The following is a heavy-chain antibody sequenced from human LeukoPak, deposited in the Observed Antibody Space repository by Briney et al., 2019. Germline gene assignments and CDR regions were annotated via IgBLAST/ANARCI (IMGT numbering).Heavy chain of an antibody. D-gene: IGHD3-22*01. CDR3: VKADGRGSGSYYDVSYFDY. CDR2: VSYDGSDK. CDR1: GFTSSRYG. V-gene: IGHV3-30*18. Sequence: PGGSLRLSCAASGFTSSRYGMHWVRQAPGKGLEWLAVVSYDGSDKTYADSVKGRFTISRDNSKNTLYLQMNSLRPEDTALYYCVKADGRGSGSYYDVSYFDYWGQGTLVTVSS. J-gene: IGHJ4*02.